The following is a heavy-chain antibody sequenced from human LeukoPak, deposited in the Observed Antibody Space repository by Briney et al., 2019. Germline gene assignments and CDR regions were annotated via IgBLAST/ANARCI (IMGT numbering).Heavy chain of an antibody. V-gene: IGHV4-59*11. CDR2: IPYSGNT. J-gene: IGHJ6*03. CDR1: GDSISSHY. D-gene: IGHD6-25*01. CDR3: ARGGPSYYIDV. Sequence: SETLSLTCTVSGDSISSHYWSWIRQPPGKGLEWIGYIPYSGNTNYNPSLKSRVTISLATSKNQFSLKLSSVTAADTAVYYCARGGPSYYIDVWGKGTTVTVSS.